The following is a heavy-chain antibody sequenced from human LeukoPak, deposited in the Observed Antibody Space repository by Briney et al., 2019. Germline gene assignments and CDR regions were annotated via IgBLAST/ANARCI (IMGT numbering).Heavy chain of an antibody. V-gene: IGHV1-24*01. J-gene: IGHJ6*02. CDR3: ATVPSGSYGRYYYYGMDV. D-gene: IGHD1-26*01. CDR2: FDPEDGET. CDR1: GYTLTELS. Sequence: ASVKVSCKVSGYTLTELSMHWVRQAPGKGLEWMGGFDPEDGETIYAQKFQGRVTMTEDTSTDTAYMELSSLRSEDTAVYYCATVPSGSYGRYYYYGMDVWDQGTTVTVSS.